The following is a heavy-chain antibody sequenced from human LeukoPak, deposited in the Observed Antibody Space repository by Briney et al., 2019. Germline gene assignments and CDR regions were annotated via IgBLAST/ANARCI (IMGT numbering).Heavy chain of an antibody. CDR2: IYYSGST. Sequence: WETLSLTCTVSGGSISSYYWSWLRQPPGKGLEWIGYIYYSGSTNYNPSLKSRVTISVDTSKNQFSLKLSSVTAADTAVYYCARGPTYYYDSSGYSFFFQHWGQGTLVTVSS. J-gene: IGHJ1*01. CDR3: ARGPTYYYDSSGYSFFFQH. V-gene: IGHV4-59*12. D-gene: IGHD3-22*01. CDR1: GGSISSYY.